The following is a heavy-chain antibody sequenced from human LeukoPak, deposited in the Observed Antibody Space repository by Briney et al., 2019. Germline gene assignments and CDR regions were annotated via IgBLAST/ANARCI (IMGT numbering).Heavy chain of an antibody. J-gene: IGHJ6*04. CDR2: ISGSGGST. Sequence: GGSLRLSCAASGFTFSSYATSWVRQAPGKGLEWVSAISGSGGSTYYADSVKGRFTIPRDNSKNTLYPQVNSLRAEDTAVYYCAGMVRAPYYGMDVWGKGTTVTVSS. D-gene: IGHD3-10*01. V-gene: IGHV3-23*01. CDR1: GFTFSSYA. CDR3: AGMVRAPYYGMDV.